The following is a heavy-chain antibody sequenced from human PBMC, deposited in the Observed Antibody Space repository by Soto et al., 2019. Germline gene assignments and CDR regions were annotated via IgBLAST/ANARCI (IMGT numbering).Heavy chain of an antibody. CDR3: ARDRLPVTGYKSWLEP. V-gene: IGHV4-31*03. CDR2: IYYNGGT. Sequence: PSETLSLTCSVSGGSINSGSYYWSWIRQFPGKGLEWIGYIYYNGGTSYNPSLKSRLTMSLDTSKNQFSLKLNSVTAADTATYYCARDRLPVTGYKSWLEPWGQGTLVTVSS. CDR1: GGSINSGSYY. D-gene: IGHD3-9*01. J-gene: IGHJ5*02.